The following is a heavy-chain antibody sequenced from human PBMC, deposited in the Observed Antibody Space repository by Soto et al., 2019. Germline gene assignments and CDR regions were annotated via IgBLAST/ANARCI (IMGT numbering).Heavy chain of an antibody. CDR2: ISAYNGNT. J-gene: IGHJ4*02. V-gene: IGHV1-18*01. Sequence: QIQLVQSGAEVKKPGASVKVSCKASGYTFSSYHITWVRQAPGQGLEWMGWISAYNGNTNYAQNLQGRVTMTTDPSTSTAYMEPRSLRSADTAVYYCARDLPPVDYWGQGTLVTVSS. CDR3: ARDLPPVDY. CDR1: GYTFSSYH.